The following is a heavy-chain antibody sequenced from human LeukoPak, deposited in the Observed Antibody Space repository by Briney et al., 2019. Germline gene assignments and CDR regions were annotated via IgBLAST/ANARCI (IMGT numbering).Heavy chain of an antibody. D-gene: IGHD3-10*01. CDR2: ISYDGSNK. CDR3: ARDLHYYGSGP. V-gene: IGHV3-30*03. J-gene: IGHJ5*02. CDR1: GFTFSSYG. Sequence: GGSLRLSCAASGFTFSSYGMHWVRQAPGKGLEWVAVISYDGSNKYYADSVKGRFTISRDNAKNSLYLQMESLRVEDTAVYYCARDLHYYGSGPWGQGTLVTVSS.